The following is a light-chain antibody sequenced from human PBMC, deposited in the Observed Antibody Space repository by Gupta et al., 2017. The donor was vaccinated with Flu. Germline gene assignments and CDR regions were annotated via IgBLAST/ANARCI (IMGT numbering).Light chain of an antibody. CDR1: QSISSW. J-gene: IGKJ1*01. CDR3: QQENSYPWT. CDR2: KAS. Sequence: DIQMTQYPSTLSASVGDRVTITCRASQSISSWLAWYQQKPGKAPKLLIYKASSLESGVPSRFSGSGSGTEFTLTISSLQPDDFATYYCQQENSYPWTFGQGTXVEIK. V-gene: IGKV1-5*03.